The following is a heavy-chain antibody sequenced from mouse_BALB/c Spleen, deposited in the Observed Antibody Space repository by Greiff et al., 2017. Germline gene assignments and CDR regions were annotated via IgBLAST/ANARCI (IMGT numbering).Heavy chain of an antibody. CDR3: TVTTVNWYFDV. V-gene: IGHV6-3*01. J-gene: IGHJ1*01. CDR1: GFTFSSYW. D-gene: IGHD1-1*01. CDR2: IRLKSDNYAT. Sequence: EVKLVESGGGLVQPGGSMKLSCVASGFTFSSYWMSWVRQSPEKGLEWVAEIRLKSDNYATHYAESVKGKFTISRDDSKSRLYLQMNSLRAEDTGIYYCTVTTVNWYFDVWGAGTTVTVSS.